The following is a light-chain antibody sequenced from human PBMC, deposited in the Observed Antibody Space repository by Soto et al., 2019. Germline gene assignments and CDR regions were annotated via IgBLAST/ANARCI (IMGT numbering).Light chain of an antibody. J-gene: IGKJ5*01. V-gene: IGKV3D-20*02. Sequence: SLSPGERVTLSCGASQSLSSNSLAWYQQKPGQAPRLLIYGASRRATGIPDRFSGSGSGTDFTLTISRLEPTDFSVYYCQQRYNWPISFGQGTRPEIK. CDR3: QQRYNWPIS. CDR2: GAS. CDR1: QSLSSNS.